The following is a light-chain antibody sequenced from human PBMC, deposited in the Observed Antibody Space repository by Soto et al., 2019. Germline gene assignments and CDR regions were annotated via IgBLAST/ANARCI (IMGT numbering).Light chain of an antibody. Sequence: QPVLTQPPSASGTPGQRVTISCSGSSSNIGSNTVNWYHQLPGTAPKLLIYSNNQRPSGVPDRFSASKSGTSASLAISGLQSEYEADYYCAAWDDSLNGYVFGTGTKLTVL. J-gene: IGLJ1*01. CDR3: AAWDDSLNGYV. CDR2: SNN. CDR1: SSNIGSNT. V-gene: IGLV1-44*01.